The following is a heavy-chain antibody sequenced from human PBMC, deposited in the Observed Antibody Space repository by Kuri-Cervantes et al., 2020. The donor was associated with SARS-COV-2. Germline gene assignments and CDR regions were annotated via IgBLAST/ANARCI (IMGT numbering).Heavy chain of an antibody. CDR3: ARGPPYYYGPGSYFHPPFDY. J-gene: IGHJ4*02. CDR2: ISGSGGST. V-gene: IGHV3-23*01. D-gene: IGHD3-10*01. Sequence: GESLKISCAASGFTFSSYAMSWVRQAPGKGLEWVSAISGSGGSTYYADSVKGRFTISRDNAKNTLYLQMNSLRAEDTAVYYCARGPPYYYGPGSYFHPPFDYWGQGTLVTVSS. CDR1: GFTFSSYA.